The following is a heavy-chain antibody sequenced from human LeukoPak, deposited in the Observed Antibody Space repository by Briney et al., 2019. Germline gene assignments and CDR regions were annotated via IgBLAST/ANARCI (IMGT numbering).Heavy chain of an antibody. J-gene: IGHJ6*03. CDR1: GGSISSYY. Sequence: KPSETLSLTCTVSGGSISSYYWSWIRQPAGKGLEWIGRIYTSGSTNYNPSLKSRVTMSVDTSKNQFSLKLSSVTAADTAVYYCAREAVANYYYYMDVWGKGTTVTISS. V-gene: IGHV4-4*07. D-gene: IGHD6-19*01. CDR2: IYTSGST. CDR3: AREAVANYYYYMDV.